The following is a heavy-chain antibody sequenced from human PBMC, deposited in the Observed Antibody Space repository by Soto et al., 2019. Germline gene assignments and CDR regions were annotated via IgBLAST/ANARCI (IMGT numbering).Heavy chain of an antibody. V-gene: IGHV1-18*04. CDR1: GYTFTSYG. J-gene: IGHJ5*02. Sequence: ASVKVSCKASGYTFTSYGIRWVRPAPGQGLEWMGWISASNGNTNYAQRLQGGVTMTTDTSTSTAYMELRSQRSDETAVYYCARGIVVIDVDGFVPRGQLTMVTVSS. D-gene: IGHD3-22*01. CDR2: ISASNGNT. CDR3: ARGIVVIDVDGFVP.